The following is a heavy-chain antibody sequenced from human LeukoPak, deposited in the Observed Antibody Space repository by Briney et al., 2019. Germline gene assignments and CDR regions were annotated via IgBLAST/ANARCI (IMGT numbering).Heavy chain of an antibody. J-gene: IGHJ3*02. V-gene: IGHV1-46*01. CDR2: INPSGGST. CDR1: GYTFTNYY. Sequence: ASVKVSCKASGYTFTNYYMHWVRQAPGQGLEWLGIINPSGGSTSYAQRYQGRVTMTRDTSTTTVYMELSSLRSDDTAVYYCARVVRNYYDSSGYGAFDIWGQGTMVTVSS. D-gene: IGHD3-22*01. CDR3: ARVVRNYYDSSGYGAFDI.